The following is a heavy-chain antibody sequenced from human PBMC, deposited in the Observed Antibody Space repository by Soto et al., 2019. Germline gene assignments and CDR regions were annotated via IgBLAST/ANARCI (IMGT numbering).Heavy chain of an antibody. CDR2: RWYDGSNK. D-gene: IGHD2-15*01. V-gene: IGHV3-33*08. Sequence: GSPRPRCTTFGFTFKTLGIYRVRQARGKGLEGVAIRWYDGSNKYYGDSVEGRFTISRDNSKNTLYLQMNSLRAEDTALYYCARGDCTGAYCYSWPFNYGVDVWGQGTTVTVSS. CDR1: GFTFKTLG. CDR3: ARGDCTGAYCYSWPFNYGVDV. J-gene: IGHJ6*02.